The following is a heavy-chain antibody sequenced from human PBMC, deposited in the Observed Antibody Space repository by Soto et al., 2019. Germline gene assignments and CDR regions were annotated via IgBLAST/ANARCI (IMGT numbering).Heavy chain of an antibody. D-gene: IGHD6-19*01. J-gene: IGHJ4*02. V-gene: IGHV3-23*01. CDR1: GFTFSSYA. CDR3: AKFGIAVAGIPTHYFDY. CDR2: ISGSGGST. Sequence: GGSLRLSCAASGFTFSSYAMSWVRQAPGKGLEWVSAISGSGGSTYYADSVKGRFTISRDNSKNTLYLQMNSLRAEDTAVYYCAKFGIAVAGIPTHYFDYWGQGTLVTVSS.